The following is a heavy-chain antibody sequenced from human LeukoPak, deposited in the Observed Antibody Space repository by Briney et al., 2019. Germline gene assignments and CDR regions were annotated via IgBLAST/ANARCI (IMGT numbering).Heavy chain of an antibody. V-gene: IGHV3-33*01. D-gene: IGHD3-22*01. J-gene: IGHJ4*02. CDR2: IWFDGSNK. CDR1: GFTFSSYG. CDR3: ARGVGDSRGYYYYFDY. Sequence: GRSLRLSCAASGFTFSSYGMHWVRQAPGKGLEWVALIWFDGSNKYYADSVKGRFIISRDNSKNTLFLQMNSLRAEDTAVYYCARGVGDSRGYYYYFDYWGQGTLVTVSS.